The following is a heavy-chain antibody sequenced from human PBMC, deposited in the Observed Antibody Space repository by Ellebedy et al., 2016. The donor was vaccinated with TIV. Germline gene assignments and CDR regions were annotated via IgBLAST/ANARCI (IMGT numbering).Heavy chain of an antibody. CDR3: ARDSMYGYSSGRAGLGAFDI. D-gene: IGHD6-19*01. Sequence: SVKVSCXASGGTFSSYAISWVRQAPGQGLEWMGRIIPILGIANYAQKFQGRVTITADKSTSTAYMELSSLRSEDTAVYYCARDSMYGYSSGRAGLGAFDIWGQGTMVTVSS. J-gene: IGHJ3*02. CDR1: GGTFSSYA. V-gene: IGHV1-69*04. CDR2: IIPILGIA.